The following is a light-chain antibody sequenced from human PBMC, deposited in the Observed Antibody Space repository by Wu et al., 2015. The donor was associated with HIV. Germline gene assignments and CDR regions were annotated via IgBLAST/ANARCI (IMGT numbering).Light chain of an antibody. Sequence: EIVMTQSPATLSVSPGERATLSCRASQSVSSNLAWYQQKPGQAPRLLIYGASTRATDIPARFSGSGSGTEFSLTISSLQSEDFGVYYCQQYNNWPPWTFGQGTKVEIK. CDR2: GAS. CDR1: QSVSSN. CDR3: QQYNNWPPWT. V-gene: IGKV3-15*01. J-gene: IGKJ1*01.